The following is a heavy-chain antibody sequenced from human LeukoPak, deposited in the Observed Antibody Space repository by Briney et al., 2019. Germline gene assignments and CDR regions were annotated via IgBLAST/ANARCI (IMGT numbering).Heavy chain of an antibody. J-gene: IGHJ4*02. CDR1: GGSISSSSYY. CDR2: IYYSGST. V-gene: IGHV4-39*01. CDR3: ARRGMTTVVGFDY. D-gene: IGHD4-11*01. Sequence: SETLSLTCTVSGGSISSSSYYWGWIRQPPGKGLEWIGSIYYSGSTYCNPSLKSRVTISVDPSKNQFSLKLSSVTAADTAVYYCARRGMTTVVGFDYWGQGTLVTVSS.